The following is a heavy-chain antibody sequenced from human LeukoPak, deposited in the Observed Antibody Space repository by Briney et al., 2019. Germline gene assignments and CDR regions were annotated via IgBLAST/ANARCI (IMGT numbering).Heavy chain of an antibody. CDR3: ARANKGQDSVSYFFDY. V-gene: IGHV4-59*01. D-gene: IGHD1-26*01. Sequence: SETLSLTCTVSGGSISSYYWSWIRQPPGKGLEWIGYIYYSGSTNYNPSLKSRVTISVDTSKNQFSLKLSSVTAADTAVYYCARANKGQDSVSYFFDYWGQGTLVTVSS. J-gene: IGHJ4*02. CDR2: IYYSGST. CDR1: GGSISSYY.